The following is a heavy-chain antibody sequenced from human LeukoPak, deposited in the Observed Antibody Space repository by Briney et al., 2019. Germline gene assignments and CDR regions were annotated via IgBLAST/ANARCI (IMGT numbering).Heavy chain of an antibody. CDR3: AVAGRYCTNGVCYNPFDY. CDR1: GFTFSNYW. Sequence: GGSLRLSCAASGFTFSNYWMSWVRQAPGKGLEWVANIKQDGSEKYYVDSVKGRFTISRDNAKNSLYLQMNSLRAEDTAVYYCAVAGRYCTNGVCYNPFDYWGQGTLVTVSS. J-gene: IGHJ4*02. D-gene: IGHD2-8*01. CDR2: IKQDGSEK. V-gene: IGHV3-7*01.